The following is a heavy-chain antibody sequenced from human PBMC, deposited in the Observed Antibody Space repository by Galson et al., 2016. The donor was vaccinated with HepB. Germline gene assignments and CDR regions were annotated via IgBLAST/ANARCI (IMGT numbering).Heavy chain of an antibody. D-gene: IGHD3-22*01. CDR1: GYTFTGYY. CDR3: ARGGTSITMIVVVNGWFDP. J-gene: IGHJ5*02. CDR2: INPNSGGT. Sequence: SVKVSCKASGYTFTGYYMHWVRQAPGQGLEWMGWINPNSGGTNYAQKFQGRVTMTRDTSISTAYMGLSRLRSDDTAVYFCARGGTSITMIVVVNGWFDPWGQGTLVTVSS. V-gene: IGHV1-2*02.